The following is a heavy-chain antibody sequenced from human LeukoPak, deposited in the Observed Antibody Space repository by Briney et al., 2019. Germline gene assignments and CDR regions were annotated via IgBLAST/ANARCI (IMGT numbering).Heavy chain of an antibody. CDR3: AKGGGNGYNWAFEY. Sequence: PGGSLRLSCAASGFTSSSYGMHWVRQAPGKGLEWVAFIRYDGSNKYYADSVKGRFTISRDNSKNTLYLQMNSLRAEDTAVYYCAKGGGNGYNWAFEYWGQGSLVTVSS. CDR2: IRYDGSNK. CDR1: GFTSSSYG. D-gene: IGHD5-24*01. V-gene: IGHV3-30*02. J-gene: IGHJ4*02.